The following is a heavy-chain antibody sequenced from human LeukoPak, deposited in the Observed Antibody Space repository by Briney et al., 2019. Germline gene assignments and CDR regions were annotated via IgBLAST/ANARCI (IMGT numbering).Heavy chain of an antibody. Sequence: SETLSLTCTVSGGSINTYYWSWIRQPPGKGLEWIGLLYPSGSTNYNPSLKSRVTISVDTSKNQFSLKLSSVTAADTAVYYCARGKYYYDSSGYYYFDYWGQGTLVTVSS. V-gene: IGHV4-59*01. CDR1: GGSINTYY. CDR2: LYPSGST. CDR3: ARGKYYYDSSGYYYFDY. J-gene: IGHJ4*02. D-gene: IGHD3-22*01.